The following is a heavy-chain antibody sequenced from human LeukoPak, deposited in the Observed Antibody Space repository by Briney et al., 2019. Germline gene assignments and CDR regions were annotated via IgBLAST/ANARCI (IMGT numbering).Heavy chain of an antibody. J-gene: IGHJ4*02. CDR2: ISTGSSYI. Sequence: GGSLRLSCAASGFTFSSYTMNWVRQAPGKGLERVSSISTGSSYIYYANSVKGRFTISRDNAKNSLYLQMNSLRAEDTAVYYCARDRLGVEMSTINQFDYWGQGTLVAVSS. V-gene: IGHV3-21*01. CDR3: ARDRLGVEMSTINQFDY. D-gene: IGHD5-24*01. CDR1: GFTFSSYT.